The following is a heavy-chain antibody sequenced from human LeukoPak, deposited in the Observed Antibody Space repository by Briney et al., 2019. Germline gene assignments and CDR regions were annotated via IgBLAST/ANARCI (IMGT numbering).Heavy chain of an antibody. Sequence: PGGSLRLSCAPSGFTFSDYYMSWIRQARGKGLEWVSYISSSGSTIYYADSVKGRFTISRDNAKNSLYLQMNSLRAEDTAVYYCAREHPTSYSSSWYAGWYYYYYMDVWGKGTTVTVSS. CDR1: GFTFSDYY. J-gene: IGHJ6*03. CDR3: AREHPTSYSSSWYAGWYYYYYMDV. CDR2: ISSSGSTI. V-gene: IGHV3-11*01. D-gene: IGHD6-13*01.